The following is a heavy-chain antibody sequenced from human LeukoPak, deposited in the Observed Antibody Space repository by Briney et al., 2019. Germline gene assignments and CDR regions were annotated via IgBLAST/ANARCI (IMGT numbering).Heavy chain of an antibody. V-gene: IGHV1-2*02. D-gene: IGHD5-18*01. CDR2: INPNSGGT. CDR1: GYTFTGCY. CDR3: ARVGGYSYGYDAGNSRIDRYNWFDP. Sequence: ASVKVSCKASGYTFTGCYMHWVRQAPGQGLEWMGWINPNSGGTNYAQKFQGRVTMTRDTSISTAYMELSRLRSDDTAVYYCARVGGYSYGYDAGNSRIDRYNWFDPWGQGTLVTVSS. J-gene: IGHJ5*02.